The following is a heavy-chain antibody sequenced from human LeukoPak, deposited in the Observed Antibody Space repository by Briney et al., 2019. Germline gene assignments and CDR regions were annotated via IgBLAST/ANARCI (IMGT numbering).Heavy chain of an antibody. CDR2: INPNSSGT. D-gene: IGHD6-13*01. J-gene: IGHJ6*03. Sequence: ASVKVSCKASGYTFTSYGISWVRQAPGQGLEWMGWINPNSSGTNYAQKFQGRVTMTRDTSISTAYMELSRLRSDDTAVYYCARVGVESIAAAQASSRLIYYYYMDVWGKGTTVTISS. CDR3: ARVGVESIAAAQASSRLIYYYYMDV. CDR1: GYTFTSYG. V-gene: IGHV1-2*02.